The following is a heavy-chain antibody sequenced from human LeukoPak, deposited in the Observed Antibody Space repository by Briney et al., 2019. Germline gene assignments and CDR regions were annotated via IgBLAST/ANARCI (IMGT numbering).Heavy chain of an antibody. Sequence: GGSLRLSCAASGFTFSSYAMNWVRQAPGKGLEWVSAISGRAGSTSYADSVKGRFTISRDNSKNTLYLQMNSLRAENTAVYYCAKDGVAGKIMYYFDYWGQGTLVTVSS. J-gene: IGHJ4*02. CDR3: AKDGVAGKIMYYFDY. V-gene: IGHV3-23*01. D-gene: IGHD6-19*01. CDR2: ISGRAGST. CDR1: GFTFSSYA.